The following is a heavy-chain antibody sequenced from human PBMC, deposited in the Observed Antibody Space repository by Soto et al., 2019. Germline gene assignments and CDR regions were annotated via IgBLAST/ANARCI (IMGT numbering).Heavy chain of an antibody. CDR2: IFHSGDKY. Sequence: SETLSLTCAVSGDSISSSDYYWSWIRQPPGKGLEWIGHIFHSGDKYYYSPSLKSRLSMSLDTSKNHFPLRLNSVTAADTAVYYCARASYNTAWFSDYWGQGTLVTVSS. J-gene: IGHJ4*02. D-gene: IGHD6-19*01. V-gene: IGHV4-30-4*01. CDR3: ARASYNTAWFSDY. CDR1: GDSISSSDYY.